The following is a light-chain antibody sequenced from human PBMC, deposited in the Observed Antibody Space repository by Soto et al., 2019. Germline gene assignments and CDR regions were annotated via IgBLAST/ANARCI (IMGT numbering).Light chain of an antibody. J-gene: IGKJ1*01. CDR1: QSVSSSY. CDR2: GAS. Sequence: EIVLTQSPGTLSLSPGERATLSCRASQSVSSSYLAWYQQKPGQAPRLLIYGASSRATGIPDRFSGSGSGTDFTLTISRLEPLDFAVYYCQHYSLSSQTSGQGT. CDR3: QHYSLSSQT. V-gene: IGKV3-20*01.